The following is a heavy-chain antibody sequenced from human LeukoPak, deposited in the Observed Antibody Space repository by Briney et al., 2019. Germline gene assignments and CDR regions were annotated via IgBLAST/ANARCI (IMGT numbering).Heavy chain of an antibody. CDR2: INGGNGNA. CDR1: GYTFTSYA. CDR3: ARGVSYAMDV. J-gene: IGHJ6*02. V-gene: IGHV1-3*03. Sequence: ASVKVPCKASGYTFTSYAIHWVRQAPGQRLEWVVWINGGNGNAKYSQEFQGRVTITRDTSANTAYMELSSLRSEDMALYYCARGVSYAMDVWGQGTTVTVAS.